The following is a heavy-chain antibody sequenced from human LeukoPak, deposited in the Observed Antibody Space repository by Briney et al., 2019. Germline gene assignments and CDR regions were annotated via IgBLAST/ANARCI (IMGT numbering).Heavy chain of an antibody. Sequence: ASAKVSCKASGYTFTGYYMHWVRQAPGQGLEWMGWINPNSGGTNYAQKFQGRVTMTRDTSISTAYMELSRLRSDDTAVYYCAVGLSMVRGVINDYWGQGTLVTVSS. CDR2: INPNSGGT. J-gene: IGHJ4*02. CDR3: AVGLSMVRGVINDY. CDR1: GYTFTGYY. V-gene: IGHV1-2*02. D-gene: IGHD3-10*01.